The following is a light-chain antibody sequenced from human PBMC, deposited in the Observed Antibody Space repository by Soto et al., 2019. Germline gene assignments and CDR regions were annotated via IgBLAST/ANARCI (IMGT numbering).Light chain of an antibody. J-gene: IGKJ2*01. Sequence: DIVMTQSPDSLAVSLGERATINCKSSQSVLYSSNNKNYLAWYQQKPGQPPKLLIYWASTRESGVPDRFSGSGSGTDFTLTISSLQAEDVAVYYCQQYYSTRLYTLGQGTKLEIK. CDR2: WAS. CDR3: QQYYSTRLYT. V-gene: IGKV4-1*01. CDR1: QSVLYSSNNKNY.